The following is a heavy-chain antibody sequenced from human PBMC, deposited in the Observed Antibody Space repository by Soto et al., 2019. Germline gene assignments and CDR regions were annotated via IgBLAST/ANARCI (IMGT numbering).Heavy chain of an antibody. V-gene: IGHV4-31*03. CDR2: IYYSGST. J-gene: IGHJ4*02. CDR3: ARVQTTVTTVLADY. CDR1: GGSISSGGYY. D-gene: IGHD4-17*01. Sequence: QVQLQESGPGLVKPSQTLSLTCTVSGGSISSGGYYWSWIRQHPGKGLEWIGYIYYSGSTYYNPSLKRRVTKPVHTSKNQFSLKLSSVTAADTAVYYCARVQTTVTTVLADYWGQGTLVTVSS.